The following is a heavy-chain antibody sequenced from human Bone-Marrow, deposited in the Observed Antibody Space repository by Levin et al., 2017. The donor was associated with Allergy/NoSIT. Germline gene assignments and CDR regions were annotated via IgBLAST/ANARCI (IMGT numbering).Heavy chain of an antibody. Sequence: GGSLRLSCAASGFTFSSFWMSWVRQAPGKGLEWVANIKQDGSENYYADSVKGRFIISRDNAKNSLFLQMNSLRVEDTAVYYCARDPIRWRTSHDAFDVWGQGTMATVSS. CDR1: GFTFSSFW. V-gene: IGHV3-7*01. CDR3: ARDPIRWRTSHDAFDV. D-gene: IGHD2-2*01. J-gene: IGHJ3*01. CDR2: IKQDGSEN.